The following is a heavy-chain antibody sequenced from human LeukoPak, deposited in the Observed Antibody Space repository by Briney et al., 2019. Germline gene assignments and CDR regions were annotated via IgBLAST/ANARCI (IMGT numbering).Heavy chain of an antibody. J-gene: IGHJ4*02. V-gene: IGHV4-59*08. D-gene: IGHD1-14*01. Sequence: SETLSLTCTASGGSISGSYWSWNRQSPGKELEWIAYINDSGTTSYNPSLKSRVTISVDTSKKQFSLKVNSVTAADTAVYYCARREAVLTGYFDYWGQGTLVTVSS. CDR3: ARREAVLTGYFDY. CDR2: INDSGTT. CDR1: GGSISGSY.